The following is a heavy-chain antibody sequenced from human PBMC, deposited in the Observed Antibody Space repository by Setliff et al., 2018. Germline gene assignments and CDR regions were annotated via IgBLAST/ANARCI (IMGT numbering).Heavy chain of an antibody. Sequence: ASVTVSCKTSGYAFTDNYIHWVRQAPGQGLGWMGWINPKTGGTNLAQKFQGWVSTTRDTSITTAYMELSRLTSDDMAVYFCARSDHLVVDGFDVWGQGTMVTVSS. D-gene: IGHD3-16*01. CDR2: INPKTGGT. V-gene: IGHV1-2*04. CDR3: ARSDHLVVDGFDV. J-gene: IGHJ3*01. CDR1: GYAFTDNY.